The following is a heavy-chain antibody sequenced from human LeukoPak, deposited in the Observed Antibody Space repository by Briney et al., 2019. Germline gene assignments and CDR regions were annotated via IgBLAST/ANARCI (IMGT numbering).Heavy chain of an antibody. Sequence: ASVKVSCKASGYTFTEHYIYWVRQAPGQGLEWVGRINCNSGDANSAQRFQGRVTMTRDTSVSTAYMDLSSVTSDDTAVYFCARSAGHCSNDVCFTDYYMDVWGRGTTVTVSS. J-gene: IGHJ6*03. CDR3: ARSAGHCSNDVCFTDYYMDV. CDR2: INCNSGDA. CDR1: GYTFTEHY. D-gene: IGHD2-8*01. V-gene: IGHV1-2*02.